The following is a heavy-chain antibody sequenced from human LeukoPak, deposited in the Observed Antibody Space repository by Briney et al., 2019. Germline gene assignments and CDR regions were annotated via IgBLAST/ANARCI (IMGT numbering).Heavy chain of an antibody. Sequence: GGSLRLSCAASGFTFSSYWMTWVRQAPGKGLEWVANIKEDGSEKFYVDSVRGRFTISRDNAKNSLYLEMNSLRAEDTAIYYCATRRGDYWGQGTLVTASS. J-gene: IGHJ4*02. CDR2: IKEDGSEK. CDR3: ATRRGDY. CDR1: GFTFSSYW. D-gene: IGHD3-10*01. V-gene: IGHV3-7*01.